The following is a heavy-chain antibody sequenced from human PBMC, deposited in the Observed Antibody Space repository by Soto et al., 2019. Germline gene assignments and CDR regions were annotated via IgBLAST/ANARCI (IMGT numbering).Heavy chain of an antibody. J-gene: IGHJ6*02. V-gene: IGHV5-10-1*01. CDR3: ARFPDYGDYSGPRDYYYYGMDV. CDR2: IDPSDSYT. Sequence: GEALKISRKGSGYSFSRYLISWVRQMPGKSLEGMGRIDPSDSYTNYSPSFQGHVTISADKSISTAYLQWSSLKASDTAMYYCARFPDYGDYSGPRDYYYYGMDVWGQGTTVTVSS. D-gene: IGHD4-17*01. CDR1: GYSFSRYL.